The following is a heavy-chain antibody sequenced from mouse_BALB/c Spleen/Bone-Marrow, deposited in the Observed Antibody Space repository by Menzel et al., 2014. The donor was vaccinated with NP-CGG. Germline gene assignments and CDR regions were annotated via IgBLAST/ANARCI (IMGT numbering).Heavy chain of an antibody. Sequence: LVKTGASVKISCKASGYSFTGYYMHWVKQSHGKSLEWIGYISCYNGATSYNQKFKGKATFTVDASSSTAYMQFNSLTSEDSAVYYCARLRGDYDGYAMDYWGQGTSVTVSS. CDR2: ISCYNGAT. CDR3: ARLRGDYDGYAMDY. J-gene: IGHJ4*01. D-gene: IGHD2-4*01. CDR1: GYSFTGYY. V-gene: IGHV1S34*01.